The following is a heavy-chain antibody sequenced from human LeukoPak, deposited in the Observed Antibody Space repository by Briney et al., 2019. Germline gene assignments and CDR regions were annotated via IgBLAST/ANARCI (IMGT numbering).Heavy chain of an antibody. D-gene: IGHD2-2*01. Sequence: DPTGSLRLSCAASGFTVSTYYMTWVRQAPGKGLECVSVICSGGSTYYADSVKGRFTVSRDNSKNTLYLQMNSLRAEDTAMYYCARGLRYCTYTTCLLPFDYWGQGTLVTVSS. J-gene: IGHJ4*02. CDR2: ICSGGST. V-gene: IGHV3-53*01. CDR1: GFTVSTYY. CDR3: ARGLRYCTYTTCLLPFDY.